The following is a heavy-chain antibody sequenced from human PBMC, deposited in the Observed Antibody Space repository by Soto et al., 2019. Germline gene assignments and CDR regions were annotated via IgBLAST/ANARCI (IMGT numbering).Heavy chain of an antibody. CDR2: INAGNGNT. CDR1: GFVSTNHN. Sequence: QAHLVQSGTEVKMPGDSVQVSCKASGFVSTNHNFHWVRQAPGQSLEWMGRINAGNGNTKYSQNFQGRVSFTSEPSASTAFMELTNLRFEDRAMYYCASDYGSNWRLWGQGTLVSVSS. CDR3: ASDYGSNWRL. D-gene: IGHD6-19*01. V-gene: IGHV1-3*01. J-gene: IGHJ4*02.